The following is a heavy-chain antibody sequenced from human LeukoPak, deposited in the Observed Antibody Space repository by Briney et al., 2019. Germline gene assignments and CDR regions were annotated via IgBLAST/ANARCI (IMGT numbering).Heavy chain of an antibody. CDR1: DDSITMYY. V-gene: IGHV4-59*01. D-gene: IGHD6-13*01. CDR2: IYYSGST. CDR3: ARVPGYSSSPDY. Sequence: PSETLSLTCSVSDDSITMYYWSWIRQPPGKGLEWIGYIYYSGSTNYNPSLKSRVTISVDTSKNQFSLKLSSVTAADTAVYYCARVPGYSSSPDYWGQGTLVTVSS. J-gene: IGHJ4*02.